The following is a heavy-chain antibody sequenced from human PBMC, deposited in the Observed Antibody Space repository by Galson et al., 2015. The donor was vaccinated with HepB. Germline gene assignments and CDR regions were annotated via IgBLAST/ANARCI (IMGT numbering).Heavy chain of an antibody. Sequence: SVKVSCKASGYTFTNYAINWVRQAPGQGLEWVGWINTNTEEPTYAQAFTGRFAFSLDTSVTTAHLQISSLKPEDTAVYYCARVTSTHNFGRGRYSFYYYGMYVWGQGTTGTVPS. CDR1: GYTFTNYA. J-gene: IGHJ6*02. V-gene: IGHV7-4-1*02. CDR3: ARVTSTHNFGRGRYSFYYYGMYV. D-gene: IGHD4-23*01. CDR2: INTNTEEP.